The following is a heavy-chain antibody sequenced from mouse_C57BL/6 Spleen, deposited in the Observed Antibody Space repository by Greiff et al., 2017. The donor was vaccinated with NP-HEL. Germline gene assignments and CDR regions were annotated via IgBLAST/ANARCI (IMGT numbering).Heavy chain of an antibody. D-gene: IGHD1-1*01. CDR2: IYPGSGST. CDR1: SYTFTSYW. Sequence: QVQLQQPGAELVKPGASVKMSCKASSYTFTSYWITWVKQRPGQGLEWIGDIYPGSGSTNYNEKFKSKATLTVDTSSSTAYMQLSSLTSEDSAVYYCARGDYYGSIFDYWGQGTTLTVSS. CDR3: ARGDYYGSIFDY. J-gene: IGHJ2*01. V-gene: IGHV1-55*01.